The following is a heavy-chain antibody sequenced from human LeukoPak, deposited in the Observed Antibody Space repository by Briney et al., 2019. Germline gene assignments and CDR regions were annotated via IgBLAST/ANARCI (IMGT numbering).Heavy chain of an antibody. J-gene: IGHJ4*02. Sequence: GGSLRLSCAASGFTFSSYSMNWVRQAPGKGLEWVSVIYSGGSTYYADSVKGRFTISRDNSKNTLYLQMNSLRAEDTAVYYCARDKAANYYDSSGYLWWGQGTLVTVSS. D-gene: IGHD3-22*01. CDR1: GFTFSSYS. V-gene: IGHV3-66*01. CDR3: ARDKAANYYDSSGYLW. CDR2: IYSGGST.